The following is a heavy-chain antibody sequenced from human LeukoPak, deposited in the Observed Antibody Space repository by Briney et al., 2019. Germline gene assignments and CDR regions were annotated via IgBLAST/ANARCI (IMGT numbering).Heavy chain of an antibody. J-gene: IGHJ4*02. CDR2: ISYDGSDR. CDR3: AKGVSRGVDPTGLEY. D-gene: IGHD1-1*01. Sequence: PGKSLRLSCVASGFTFSSYGMHWVRQAPGKGPEWVAVISYDGSDRYYANFVKGRFTISRDNSKNTLFLQTNGMRPEDTAVYYCAKGVSRGVDPTGLEYWGQGTLVTVSS. V-gene: IGHV3-30*18. CDR1: GFTFSSYG.